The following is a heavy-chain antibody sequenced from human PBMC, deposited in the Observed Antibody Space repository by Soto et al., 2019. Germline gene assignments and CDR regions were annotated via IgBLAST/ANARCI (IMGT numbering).Heavy chain of an antibody. D-gene: IGHD2-15*01. CDR2: IYHSGST. Sequence: QVQLQESGPGLMKPSGTLSLTCAVSSGSISSSNWWSWVRQPPGKGLEWIGEIYHSGSTNYNPSLKSRVTISVDKSKNQFSLKLSSVTAADTAVYYCARVYCSGGSCYPRYYYYMDVWGKGTTVTVSS. CDR1: SGSISSSNW. V-gene: IGHV4-4*02. J-gene: IGHJ6*03. CDR3: ARVYCSGGSCYPRYYYYMDV.